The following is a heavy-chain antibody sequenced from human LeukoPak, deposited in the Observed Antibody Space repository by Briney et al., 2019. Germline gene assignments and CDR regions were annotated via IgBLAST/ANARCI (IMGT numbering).Heavy chain of an antibody. CDR1: GFTFSRYG. J-gene: IGHJ4*02. CDR3: ARDLSGVTGYTYGRGIDY. Sequence: GGSLRLSCAASGFTFSRYGLSWVRQAPGKGLEWVAHIKKYGSEKYYVDSVNGGCIISRDNAKTSLYLQMNSLTAEDTAVYYCARDLSGVTGYTYGRGIDYWGQGTLVTVSS. V-gene: IGHV3-7*01. CDR2: IKKYGSEK. D-gene: IGHD5-18*01.